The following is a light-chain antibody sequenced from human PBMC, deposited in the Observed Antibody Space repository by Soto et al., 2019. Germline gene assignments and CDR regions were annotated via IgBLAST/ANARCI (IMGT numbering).Light chain of an antibody. V-gene: IGLV2-11*01. CDR3: CSFGGRVFV. CDR2: DVN. CDR1: SSDVGGYNY. J-gene: IGLJ1*01. Sequence: QSALTQPRSVSGSPGQSVTISCTGTSSDVGGYNYVTWYQHDPGKAPKLMISDVNKRASGVPDRFSGSKSGNTASLTISGLQAEDAADYYCCSFGGRVFVFGTGTKLTVL.